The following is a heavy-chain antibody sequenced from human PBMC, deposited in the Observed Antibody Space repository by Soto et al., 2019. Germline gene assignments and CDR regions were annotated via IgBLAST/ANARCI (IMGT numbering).Heavy chain of an antibody. CDR1: GFSLSATGVG. Sequence: QITLTESGPPLVKPTQTLKLTCTFSGFSLSATGVGVGWIRQPPEKALEWLALIYWDDDKLYSPSLKNRLTITKNTSKNPVVLTITNMDPVDTATYYCAHRHGATSGTFDYLGQGALVTVSS. V-gene: IGHV2-5*02. CDR3: AHRHGATSGTFDY. D-gene: IGHD1-26*01. J-gene: IGHJ4*02. CDR2: IYWDDDK.